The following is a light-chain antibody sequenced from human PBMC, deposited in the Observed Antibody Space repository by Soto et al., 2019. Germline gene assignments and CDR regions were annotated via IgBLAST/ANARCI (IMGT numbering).Light chain of an antibody. CDR1: QSVTTQ. CDR3: QQYGGSTRT. V-gene: IGKV3-20*01. Sequence: EIVSTQSPATLSLSPGERATLSCRASQSVTTQLAWYQQKPGQAPRLIIHGASSRATGVPDRITGSGSGTDFTLSISRLEPEDFAVYYCQQYGGSTRTFGQGTKVDNK. J-gene: IGKJ1*01. CDR2: GAS.